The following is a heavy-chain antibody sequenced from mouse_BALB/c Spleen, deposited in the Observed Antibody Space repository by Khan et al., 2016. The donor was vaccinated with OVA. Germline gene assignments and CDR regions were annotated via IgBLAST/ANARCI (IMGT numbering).Heavy chain of an antibody. CDR2: INTYTGEP. CDR3: ARWASYCYFDV. Sequence: QIQLVQSGPELKKPGETVKISCKASGYTFTNYGMIWVKQAPGKGLKWMGWINTYTGEPTYTDDFKGRFAFSLETSASTAYLQINNLKNEDMATXFCARWASYCYFDVWGAGTTVTVAS. CDR1: GYTFTNYG. V-gene: IGHV9-1*02. J-gene: IGHJ1*01.